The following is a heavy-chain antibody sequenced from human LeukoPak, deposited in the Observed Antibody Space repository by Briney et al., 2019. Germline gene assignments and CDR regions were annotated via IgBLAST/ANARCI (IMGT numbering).Heavy chain of an antibody. J-gene: IGHJ5*02. CDR2: FDPEDGET. V-gene: IGHV1-24*01. CDR1: GYTLTELS. D-gene: IGHD3-10*01. CDR3: ATERGNYYGSGSYSWWFDP. Sequence: GASVKVSCKVSGYTLTELSMHWVRQAPGKGLEWMGGFDPEDGETIYAQKFQGRVTMTEDTSTDTAYMELSSLRSEDTAVYYCATERGNYYGSGSYSWWFDPWGRGTLVTVSS.